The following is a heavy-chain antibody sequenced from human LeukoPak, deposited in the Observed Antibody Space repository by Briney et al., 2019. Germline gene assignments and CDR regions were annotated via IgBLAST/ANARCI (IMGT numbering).Heavy chain of an antibody. CDR1: GGSISSYY. CDR2: IYYSGST. Sequence: SETLSLTCTVSGGSISSYYWSWIRQPPGKGLEWIGYIYYSGSTYYNPSLKSRVTISVDTSKNQFSLKLSSVTAADTAVYYCARPFGKSRRGILTGYGVYNWFDPWGQGTLVTVSS. J-gene: IGHJ5*02. CDR3: ARPFGKSRRGILTGYGVYNWFDP. D-gene: IGHD3-9*01. V-gene: IGHV4-59*08.